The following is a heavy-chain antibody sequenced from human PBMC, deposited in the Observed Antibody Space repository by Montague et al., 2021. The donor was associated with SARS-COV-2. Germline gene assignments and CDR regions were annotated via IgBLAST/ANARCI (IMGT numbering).Heavy chain of an antibody. D-gene: IGHD3-22*01. Sequence: SETLSLTCTVSGDSISTSYWAWIRQPPGKGLEWIGSIYYSGSTYYNPSLKSRVTISVDTSKNQFSLKLSSVTAADTAVYYCARFPTSYYYDSKAAPATPDASDIRGQGTMVTVSS. CDR3: ARFPTSYYYDSKAAPATPDASDI. CDR1: GDSISTSY. J-gene: IGHJ3*02. V-gene: IGHV4-39*01. CDR2: IYYSGST.